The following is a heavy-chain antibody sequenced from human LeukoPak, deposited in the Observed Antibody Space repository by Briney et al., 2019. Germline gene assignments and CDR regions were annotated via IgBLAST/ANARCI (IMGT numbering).Heavy chain of an antibody. J-gene: IGHJ5*02. V-gene: IGHV4-39*01. CDR1: GGSISSSSYY. CDR2: IYYSGST. Sequence: SETLSLTCTVSGGSISSSSYYWGWIRQPPGKGLEWIGSIYYSGSTYYNPSLKSRVTISVDTSKNQFSLKLSSVTAADTAVYYCARHPKARVGATLGWFDPWGQGTLVTVSS. D-gene: IGHD1-26*01. CDR3: ARHPKARVGATLGWFDP.